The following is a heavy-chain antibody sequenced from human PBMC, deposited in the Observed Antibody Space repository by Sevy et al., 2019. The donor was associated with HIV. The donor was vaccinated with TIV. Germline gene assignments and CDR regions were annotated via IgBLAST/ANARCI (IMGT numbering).Heavy chain of an antibody. D-gene: IGHD6-13*01. CDR1: GYTFTGYY. Sequence: ASVKVSCKASGYTFTGYYMHWVRQAPGQGLEWMGWINPNSGGTKYAQKFQGRVTMTTDTSISTAYMDLSSLRSDDTAVYYCASLGDSSWLSHLDYWGQGTLVTVSS. CDR3: ASLGDSSWLSHLDY. J-gene: IGHJ4*02. V-gene: IGHV1-2*02. CDR2: INPNSGGT.